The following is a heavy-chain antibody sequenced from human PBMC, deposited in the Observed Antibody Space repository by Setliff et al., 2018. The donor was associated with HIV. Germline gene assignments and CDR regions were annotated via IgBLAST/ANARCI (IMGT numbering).Heavy chain of an antibody. CDR2: ISAYNGNT. Sequence: GASVTVPCQASGYTFTSYDISWVRQATGQGLEWMGWISAYNGNTNYAQKLQGRVTMTTDTYTSTAYMELRSLRSDDTAVYYCAREIGDYYDSSGYYPPTDYYYGMDVWGQGTTVTVSS. J-gene: IGHJ6*02. D-gene: IGHD3-22*01. CDR1: GYTFTSYD. CDR3: AREIGDYYDSSGYYPPTDYYYGMDV. V-gene: IGHV1-18*01.